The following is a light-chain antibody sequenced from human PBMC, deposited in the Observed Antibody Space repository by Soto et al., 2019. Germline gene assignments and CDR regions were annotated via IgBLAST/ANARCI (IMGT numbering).Light chain of an antibody. CDR2: DAS. J-gene: IGKJ5*01. CDR3: QQRSNWPPIT. V-gene: IGKV3-11*01. CDR1: QSVSSN. Sequence: EIVMTQSPATLSVSPGARAPLSCRASQSVSSNLAWYQQKPGQAPRLLIYDASNRATGIPARFSGSGSGTDFTLTISSLEPEDFAVYYCQQRSNWPPITFGQGTRLEI.